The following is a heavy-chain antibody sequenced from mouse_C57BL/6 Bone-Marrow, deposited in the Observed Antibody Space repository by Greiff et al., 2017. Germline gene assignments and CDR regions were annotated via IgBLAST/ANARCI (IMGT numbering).Heavy chain of an antibody. D-gene: IGHD1-1*01. J-gene: IGHJ1*03. CDR1: GYTFTDYY. V-gene: IGHV1-75*01. CDR2: IFPGSGST. CDR3: ARRNYGSSYPWYFDV. Sequence: VQLQQSGPELVKPGASVKISCKASGYTFTDYYINWVKQRPGQGLEWIGWIFPGSGSTYYNEKFKGKATLTVDKSSSTAYMLLSSLTSEDSAVYFCARRNYGSSYPWYFDVWGTGTTVTVSS.